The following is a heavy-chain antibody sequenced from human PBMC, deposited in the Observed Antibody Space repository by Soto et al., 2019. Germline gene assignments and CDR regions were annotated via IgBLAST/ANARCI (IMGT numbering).Heavy chain of an antibody. CDR1: GGSFSGYY. CDR3: ARRQGGWLLRAFDY. CDR2: INHSGST. Sequence: QVQLQQWGAGLLKPSETLSLTCAVYGGSFSGYYWSWIRQPPGKGLEWIGEINHSGSTNYNPSLKSRVTISVDTSKNQFSLKLSSVTAADTAVYYCARRQGGWLLRAFDYWGQGTLVTVSS. D-gene: IGHD3-22*01. J-gene: IGHJ4*02. V-gene: IGHV4-34*01.